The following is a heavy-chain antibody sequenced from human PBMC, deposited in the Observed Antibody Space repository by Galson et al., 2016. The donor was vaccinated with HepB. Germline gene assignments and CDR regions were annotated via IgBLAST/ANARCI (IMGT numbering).Heavy chain of an antibody. J-gene: IGHJ1*01. CDR2: ISWNSGRL. V-gene: IGHV3-9*01. D-gene: IGHD4-17*01. Sequence: SLRLSCAASGFTFGDFAIHWVRQAPGKGLEWVSGISWNSGRLTYTDSVKGRFTISRDNAKNSLYLQMDSLGPDDTAFYYCAKATSGSAYGSRYFQHWGQGTLVTVSS. CDR3: AKATSGSAYGSRYFQH. CDR1: GFTFGDFA.